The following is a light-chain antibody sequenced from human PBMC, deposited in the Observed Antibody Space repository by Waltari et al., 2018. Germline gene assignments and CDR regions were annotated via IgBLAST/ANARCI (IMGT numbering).Light chain of an antibody. J-gene: IGKJ2*01. CDR2: AAS. CDR1: QSISSY. V-gene: IGKV1-39*01. Sequence: DIQMTQSPSSLSASVGDRVTITCRASQSISSYLNWYQQKPGKAPKLLIYAASSLQSGVPSRFSGSGSGTDFTLTISSLQPEDFATYYCQQSYSILYTFGQGTKLGIK. CDR3: QQSYSILYT.